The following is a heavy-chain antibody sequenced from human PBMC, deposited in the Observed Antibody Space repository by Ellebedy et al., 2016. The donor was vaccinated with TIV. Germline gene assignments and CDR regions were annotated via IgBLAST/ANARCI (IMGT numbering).Heavy chain of an antibody. CDR1: GLTFSSHA. CDR2: ITGSGDNT. J-gene: IGHJ3*01. D-gene: IGHD4-23*01. V-gene: IGHV3-23*01. CDR3: ARDPVGVVPAFDV. Sequence: GESLKICCAASGLTFSSHAMSWVRPARGKGLEWVSSITGSGDNTYYADSVVGRFTISRDNYKNTLYLQMSILRAEYTAVYYCARDPVGVVPAFDVWGQGTVVTVSS.